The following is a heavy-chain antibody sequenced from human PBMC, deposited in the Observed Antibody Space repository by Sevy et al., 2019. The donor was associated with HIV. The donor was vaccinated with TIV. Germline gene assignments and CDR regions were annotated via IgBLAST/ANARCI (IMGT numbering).Heavy chain of an antibody. Sequence: ASVKVSCKASGGTFSSYAISWVRQAPGQGLEWMGGIIPIFGTANYAQKFQGRVTITADESTSTAYMELGSLRSEDTAVYYCAREGGPYGPSFDYWGQGTLVTVSS. D-gene: IGHD3-10*01. CDR2: IIPIFGTA. V-gene: IGHV1-69*13. CDR3: AREGGPYGPSFDY. J-gene: IGHJ4*02. CDR1: GGTFSSYA.